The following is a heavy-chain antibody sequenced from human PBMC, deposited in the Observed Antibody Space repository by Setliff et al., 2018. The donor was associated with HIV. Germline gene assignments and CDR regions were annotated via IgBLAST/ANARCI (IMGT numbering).Heavy chain of an antibody. CDR3: SRYNPASYNNYYYYYMDV. V-gene: IGHV4-59*11. CDR2: IYYSGVTTYNPST. D-gene: IGHD1-1*01. J-gene: IGHJ6*03. Sequence: SETLSLTCTVSGGSISGHYWSWIRQAPGKGLEWIGYIYYSGVTTYNPSTTYNPSLKSRVTISVDTSKNQFSLKLTSVTAADTAVYFCSRYNPASYNNYYYYYMDVWGKGTTVTVSS. CDR1: GGSISGHY.